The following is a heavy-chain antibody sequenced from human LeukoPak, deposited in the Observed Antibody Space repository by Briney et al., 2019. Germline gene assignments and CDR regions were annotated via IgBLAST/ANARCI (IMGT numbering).Heavy chain of an antibody. CDR2: ISGSSGST. CDR1: GFTFSSSA. Sequence: PGGSLRLSXAASGFTFSSSAMSWVRQAPGKGLEWVSAISGSSGSTYYADSVKGWFTISRDNSKNTLYLQMNSLRAEDTAVYYCAKDLDCSSTNCYPDYWGQGTLVTVSS. V-gene: IGHV3-23*01. D-gene: IGHD2-2*01. CDR3: AKDLDCSSTNCYPDY. J-gene: IGHJ4*02.